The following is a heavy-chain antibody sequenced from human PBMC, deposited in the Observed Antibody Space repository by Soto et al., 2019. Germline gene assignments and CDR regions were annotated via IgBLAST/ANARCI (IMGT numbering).Heavy chain of an antibody. CDR1: GFTFSDHY. CDR3: ARGVTLRN. CDR2: TRNKANSYTT. Sequence: EVQLVESGGGLVQPGGSLRLSCAASGFTFSDHYMDWVRQAPGKGPEWVGRTRNKANSYTTEYAASAKGRFTISRDDSKNSLYLQMNSLKTEDTAVYYCARGVTLRNWGQGTLVTVSS. J-gene: IGHJ4*02. V-gene: IGHV3-72*01. D-gene: IGHD3-10*01.